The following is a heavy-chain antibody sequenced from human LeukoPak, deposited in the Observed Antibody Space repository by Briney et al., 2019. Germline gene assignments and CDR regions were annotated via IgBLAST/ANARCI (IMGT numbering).Heavy chain of an antibody. D-gene: IGHD3-10*01. Sequence: GESLKISCKGSGYSFTSYWISWVRQMPGKGLEWMGRIDPSDSYANYSPSFQGHVTISADKSISTAYLQWSSLKASDTAMYYCARLHGSGSYYSRAIDYWGQGTLVTVSS. CDR2: IDPSDSYA. CDR1: GYSFTSYW. J-gene: IGHJ4*02. CDR3: ARLHGSGSYYSRAIDY. V-gene: IGHV5-10-1*01.